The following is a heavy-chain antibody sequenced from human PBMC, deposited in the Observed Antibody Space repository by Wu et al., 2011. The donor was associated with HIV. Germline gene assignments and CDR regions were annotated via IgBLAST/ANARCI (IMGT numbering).Heavy chain of an antibody. CDR1: GYTFTNSG. D-gene: IGHD2-15*01. V-gene: IGHV1-18*01. CDR3: ARHLVARGEWFDP. Sequence: QVQLVQSGAEVKKPGASVRVSCKTSGYTFTNSGVTWVRQAPGQGLEWMGWISAFNGDTNYAHKFQGRVTMTTDASTSTAYMELRNLKSDDTAIYYCARHLVARGEWFDPWGHGNLVTVLL. CDR2: ISAFNGDT. J-gene: IGHJ5*02.